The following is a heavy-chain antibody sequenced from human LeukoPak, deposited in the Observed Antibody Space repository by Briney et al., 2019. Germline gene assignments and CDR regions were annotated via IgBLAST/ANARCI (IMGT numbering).Heavy chain of an antibody. CDR1: GFTFSSYD. D-gene: IGHD1-26*01. CDR3: ARSIVKTRGRFDY. J-gene: IGHJ4*02. V-gene: IGHV3-23*01. Sequence: GGSLRLSCAASGFTFSSYDMSWVRQAPGKGLEWVSAISGSGGTTYYADSVKGRFTISRDNSKNTLDLQMNSLRAEDTAVYYGARSIVKTRGRFDYWGQGTLVTVSS. CDR2: ISGSGGTT.